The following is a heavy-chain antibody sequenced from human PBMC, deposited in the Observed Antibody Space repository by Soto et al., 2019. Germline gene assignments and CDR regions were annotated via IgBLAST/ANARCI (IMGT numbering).Heavy chain of an antibody. V-gene: IGHV3-64D*08. CDR1: GFTFSSYA. D-gene: IGHD3-10*01. J-gene: IGHJ5*02. CDR2: ISASGGIT. CDR3: AKDSNLIPWGSNH. Sequence: GGSLRLSCSASGFTFSSYAMHWVRQAPGKGLEYVSAISASGGITYYADSVKGRFTISRDSSKNTLCLQMSGLRAEDTAIYYCAKDSNLIPWGSNHWGQGTLVTVSS.